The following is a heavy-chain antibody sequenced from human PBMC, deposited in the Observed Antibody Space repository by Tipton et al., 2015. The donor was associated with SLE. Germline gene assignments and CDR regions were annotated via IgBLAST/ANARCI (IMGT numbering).Heavy chain of an antibody. CDR1: GGSFSGYY. D-gene: IGHD2-2*01. J-gene: IGHJ4*02. CDR3: ARGRYCSSTSCSYYFDS. Sequence: TLSLTCAVYGGSFSGYYWSWIRQPPGKGLEWIGEINHSGSTNYNPSLKSRVTISIDTSKNQFSLKVSSVTAADTAVYYCARGRYCSSTSCSYYFDSWGQGTLVTVSP. V-gene: IGHV4-34*01. CDR2: INHSGST.